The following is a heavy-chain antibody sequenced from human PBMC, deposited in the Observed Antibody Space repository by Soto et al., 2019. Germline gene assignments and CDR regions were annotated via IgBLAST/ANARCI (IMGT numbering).Heavy chain of an antibody. V-gene: IGHV1-3*01. CDR3: VRMYVSATAIVWIDF. J-gene: IGHJ5*01. CDR2: INAANGDT. D-gene: IGHD2-21*02. CDR1: GYTFTSYG. Sequence: ASVKVSCKASGYTFTSYGIHWVRQAPGQRLEWMGWINAANGDTKYSPKFQGRVTITRDTSASTAYMELSSLRSEDTAVYYCVRMYVSATAIVWIDFWGQATLVTLSS.